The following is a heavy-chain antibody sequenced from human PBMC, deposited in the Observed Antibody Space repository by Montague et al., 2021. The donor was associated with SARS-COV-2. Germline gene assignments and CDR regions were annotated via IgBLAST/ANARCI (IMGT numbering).Heavy chain of an antibody. CDR2: VLSSGST. J-gene: IGHJ4*02. CDR3: ARSTVGTSHFDY. Sequence: SETLSLTCAVFGGSIFSNSFYWGWIRQSPGQGLEWIGNVLSSGSTFYNPSLRSRVTMSEDMSKNQFSLKLMSVTAADTAVYYCARSTVGTSHFDYWGQGTLVTVSS. CDR1: GGSIFSNSFY. V-gene: IGHV4-39*01. D-gene: IGHD1-26*01.